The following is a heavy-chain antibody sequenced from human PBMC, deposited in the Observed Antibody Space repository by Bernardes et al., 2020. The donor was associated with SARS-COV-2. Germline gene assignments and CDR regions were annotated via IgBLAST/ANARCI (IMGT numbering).Heavy chain of an antibody. V-gene: IGHV4-38-2*02. J-gene: IGHJ5*02. Sequence: SVTLTLTCAISAYSISSGYYWGWIRQPPGKGLEWIGSISHTGSPYYNPSLKSRVTISVDTSKNHLSLTVSSVTAADTAVYYCAREAGDSSSSLDPWGQGALVTGSS. CDR3: AREAGDSSSSLDP. D-gene: IGHD6-6*01. CDR1: AYSISSGYY. CDR2: ISHTGSP.